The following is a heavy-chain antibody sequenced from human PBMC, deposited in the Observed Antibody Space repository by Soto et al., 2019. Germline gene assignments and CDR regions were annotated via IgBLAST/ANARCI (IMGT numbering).Heavy chain of an antibody. CDR3: AKDRGLDIVVVPAAASFDY. V-gene: IGHV3-23*01. Sequence: GGSLRLSCEASGFTFSSYAMSWVRQAPGKGLEWVSAISGSGGSTYYADSVKGRFTISRDNSKNTLYLQMNSLRAEDTAVYYCAKDRGLDIVVVPAAASFDYWGQGTLVTVSS. D-gene: IGHD2-2*01. CDR2: ISGSGGST. J-gene: IGHJ4*02. CDR1: GFTFSSYA.